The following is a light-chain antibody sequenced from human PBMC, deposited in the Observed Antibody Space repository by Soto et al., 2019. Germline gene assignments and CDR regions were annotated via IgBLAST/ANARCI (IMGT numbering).Light chain of an antibody. CDR1: QSISIW. Sequence: DIQMTQSPSALSASIGDRVTITCRASQSISIWLAWYQQKPGKAPKLLIYAASSLESGVPSRFSGSGSGTEFTLTISSLQPDDVAIYYCQQYNDYSWTFGQGTKVDIK. CDR2: AAS. V-gene: IGKV1-5*03. J-gene: IGKJ1*01. CDR3: QQYNDYSWT.